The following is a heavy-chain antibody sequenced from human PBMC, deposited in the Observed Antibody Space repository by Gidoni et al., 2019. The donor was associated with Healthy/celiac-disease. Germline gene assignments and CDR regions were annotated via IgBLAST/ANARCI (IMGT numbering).Heavy chain of an antibody. CDR1: GYTLTELS. V-gene: IGHV1-24*01. CDR3: ATDSPVDWGLRLGEFPYGMDV. D-gene: IGHD3-16*01. Sequence: QVQLVQSGAEVKKPGASVKVSCKVSGYTLTELSMHGVRQAPGKGLEWMGGFDPEDGETIYAQKFQGRVTMTEDTSTDTAYMELSSLRSEDTAVYYCATDSPVDWGLRLGEFPYGMDVWGQGTTVTVSS. CDR2: FDPEDGET. J-gene: IGHJ6*02.